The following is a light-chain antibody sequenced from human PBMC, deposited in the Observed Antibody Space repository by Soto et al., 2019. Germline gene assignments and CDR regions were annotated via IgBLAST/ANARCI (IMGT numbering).Light chain of an antibody. CDR2: GAS. V-gene: IGKV3-15*01. CDR3: QQYNIWPPLT. CDR1: QSVGSN. Sequence: EIVMTQSPATLSVSPGERATLSCRASQSVGSNLAWYQQKPGQAPRLLMYGASTRATDIPARFSASGSGTDFTLTISSLQSEDFAVYYCQQYNIWPPLTFGGGTKVEIK. J-gene: IGKJ4*01.